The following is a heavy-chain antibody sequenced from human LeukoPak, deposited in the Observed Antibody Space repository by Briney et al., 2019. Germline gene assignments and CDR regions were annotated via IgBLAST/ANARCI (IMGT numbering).Heavy chain of an antibody. V-gene: IGHV3-74*01. CDR3: AKEVAKGAGAYDV. CDR2: ISGDGGST. CDR1: GFPFSSSW. Sequence: GGSLRLSCAASGFPFSSSWVHWVRQAPGKGLVWVSRISGDGGSTEYADSVKGRFAISRDNAKNTLYLQMNSLRDEDTAVYYCAKEVAKGAGAYDVWGQGTIITVSS. J-gene: IGHJ3*01.